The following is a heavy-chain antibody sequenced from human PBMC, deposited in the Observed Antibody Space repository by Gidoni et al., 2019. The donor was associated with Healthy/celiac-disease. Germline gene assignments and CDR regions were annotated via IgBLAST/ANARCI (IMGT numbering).Heavy chain of an antibody. CDR2: IIPIFGTA. J-gene: IGHJ5*02. D-gene: IGHD2-2*02. CDR1: GGTFSSYA. V-gene: IGHV1-69*06. Sequence: QVQLVQSGAEVKKPGSSVKVSCKASGGTFSSYATSWVRQAPGQGLEWMGGIIPIFGTANYAQKFQGRVTITADKSTSTAYMELSSLRSEDTAVYYCARESQDCSSTSCYIRWFDPWGQGTLVTVSS. CDR3: ARESQDCSSTSCYIRWFDP.